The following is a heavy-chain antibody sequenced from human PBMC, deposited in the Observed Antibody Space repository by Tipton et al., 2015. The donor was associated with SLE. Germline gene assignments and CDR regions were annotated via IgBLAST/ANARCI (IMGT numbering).Heavy chain of an antibody. Sequence: TLSLTCAVYGGSLNDYYWSWIRQPPGKGLEWIGDINHSGSTNYNPSLKSRVTISLDTSKNQFSLNLNSVTAADMAVYYCARATPLYTDYDYWDFDYWGQGTLVTVSS. J-gene: IGHJ4*02. CDR3: ARATPLYTDYDYWDFDY. CDR2: INHSGST. D-gene: IGHD5-12*01. CDR1: GGSLNDYY. V-gene: IGHV4-34*01.